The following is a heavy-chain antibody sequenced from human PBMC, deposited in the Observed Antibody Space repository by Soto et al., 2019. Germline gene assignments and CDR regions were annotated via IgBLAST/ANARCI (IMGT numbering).Heavy chain of an antibody. CDR2: IYWNDDK. V-gene: IGHV2-5*01. D-gene: IGHD4-17*01. CDR1: GFSLSTSGVG. J-gene: IGHJ4*02. Sequence: VNPTQTLTLTCTFSGFSLSTSGVGVGWIRQPPGKALEWLALIYWNDDKRYSPSLKSRLTITKDTSKNQVVLTMTNMDPVDTATYYCAHRTTVTTFPLINYFDYWGQGTLVTVSS. CDR3: AHRTTVTTFPLINYFDY.